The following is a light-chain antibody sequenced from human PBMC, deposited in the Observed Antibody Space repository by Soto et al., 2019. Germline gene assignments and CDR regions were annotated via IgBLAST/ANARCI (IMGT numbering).Light chain of an antibody. CDR1: QSVSSY. Sequence: EIVLTQSPATLSLSPGERVTLSCRASQSVSSYLAWYQQKPGQAPRLLIYDASNRATGIPARFSGSGSGTDFTLTISSREPEDFAIYYCQQRSNWPPVTFGGGTKVEIK. J-gene: IGKJ4*01. V-gene: IGKV3-11*01. CDR3: QQRSNWPPVT. CDR2: DAS.